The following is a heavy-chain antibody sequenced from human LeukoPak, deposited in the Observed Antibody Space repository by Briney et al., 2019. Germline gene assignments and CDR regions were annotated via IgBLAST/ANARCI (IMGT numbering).Heavy chain of an antibody. V-gene: IGHV1-46*01. CDR1: GYTFTSNY. J-gene: IGHJ5*02. D-gene: IGHD3-10*01. CDR3: ARARITMVRGVREDNWFDP. CDR2: ISPSGGST. Sequence: ASVKVSCKAFGYTFTSNYMHWVRQAPGQGPEWMGVISPSGGSTTYAQKFQGRVTMTRDTSTSTVYMELSSLRSEDTAVYYCARARITMVRGVREDNWFDPWGQGTLVTVSS.